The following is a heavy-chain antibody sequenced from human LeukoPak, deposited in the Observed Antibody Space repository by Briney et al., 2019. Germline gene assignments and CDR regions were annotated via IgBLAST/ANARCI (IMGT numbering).Heavy chain of an antibody. V-gene: IGHV1-2*02. CDR1: GYTFTGYY. Sequence: ASVKASCKASGYTFTGYYMHWVRQAPGQGLEWMGWINPNSGGTNYAQKFQGRVTMTRDTSTSTAYMELSRLRSDGTAVYYCARGVRAAAGPYDAFDIWGQGTMVTVSS. D-gene: IGHD6-13*01. CDR3: ARGVRAAAGPYDAFDI. CDR2: INPNSGGT. J-gene: IGHJ3*02.